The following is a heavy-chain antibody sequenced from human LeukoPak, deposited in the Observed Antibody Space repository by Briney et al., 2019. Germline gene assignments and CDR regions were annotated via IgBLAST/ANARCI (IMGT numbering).Heavy chain of an antibody. CDR2: ISYDGSNK. V-gene: IGHV3-30*18. CDR1: GFTFSSYG. J-gene: IGHJ4*02. D-gene: IGHD4-17*01. CDR3: AKDPGDTTVTTGD. Sequence: PGRSLRLSCAASGFTFSSYGMHWVRQAPGKGLEWVAVISYDGSNKYYADSVKGRFTISRDNSKNTLYLQMNSLRAEDTAVYYCAKDPGDTTVTTGDWGQGTLVTVSS.